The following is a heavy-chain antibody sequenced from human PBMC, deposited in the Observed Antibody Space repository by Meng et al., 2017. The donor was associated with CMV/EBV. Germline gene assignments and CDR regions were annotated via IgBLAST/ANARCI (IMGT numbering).Heavy chain of an antibody. V-gene: IGHV1-8*03. D-gene: IGHD1-7*01. CDR2: MNPYSGNT. Sequence: ASVKVSCKASGYTFTDYDVNWVRQAAGQGLEWMGWMNPYSGNTGYAQKFQGRVTVTRNTSISTAYMELSSLRSEDTAVYDCARDLTGSTRGGRFDSWGQGTLVTVSS. CDR3: ARDLTGSTRGGRFDS. J-gene: IGHJ5*01. CDR1: GYTFTDYD.